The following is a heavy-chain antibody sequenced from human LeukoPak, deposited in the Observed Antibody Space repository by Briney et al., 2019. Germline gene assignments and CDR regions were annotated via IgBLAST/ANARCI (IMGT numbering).Heavy chain of an antibody. V-gene: IGHV5-51*01. D-gene: IGHD3-3*01. CDR1: GYSFTSYW. Sequence: GESLKISCKGSGYSFTSYWIGWVRPMPGKGLEWMGIIYPGDSDTRYSPSFQGQVTISADKSISTAYLQWSSLKASDTAMYYCARGSRITIFGVVTSFDYWGQGTLVTVSS. CDR3: ARGSRITIFGVVTSFDY. J-gene: IGHJ4*02. CDR2: IYPGDSDT.